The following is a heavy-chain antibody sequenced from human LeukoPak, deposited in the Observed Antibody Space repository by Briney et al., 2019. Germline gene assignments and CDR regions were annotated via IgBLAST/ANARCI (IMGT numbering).Heavy chain of an antibody. CDR1: GYTFTSYY. Sequence: ASVKGSCKASGYTFTSYYMHWVRQAPGQGLEWMGIINPSGVSTSYAQKFQGRVTMSRDTSTSTVYMELSSLRSEDTAVYYCAREKRLTMVRGVLDYWGQGTLVTVSS. D-gene: IGHD3-10*01. J-gene: IGHJ4*02. CDR2: INPSGVST. CDR3: AREKRLTMVRGVLDY. V-gene: IGHV1-46*01.